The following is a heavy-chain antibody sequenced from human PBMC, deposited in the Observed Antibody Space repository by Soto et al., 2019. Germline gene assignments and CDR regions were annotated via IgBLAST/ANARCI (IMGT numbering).Heavy chain of an antibody. CDR1: GYIFTNFY. Sequence: QVQLVQPGAEVKKPGASVKFSCKASGYIFTNFYIHWVRQAPGQGLEWIGIINTNGGSTHYAPNFQGRVTMTRDTSPRTGYRDMSSLRSEDTAVYYCTRGLASGDYWGQGTLITVSS. V-gene: IGHV1-46*03. CDR2: INTNGGST. J-gene: IGHJ4*02. D-gene: IGHD6-6*01. CDR3: TRGLASGDY.